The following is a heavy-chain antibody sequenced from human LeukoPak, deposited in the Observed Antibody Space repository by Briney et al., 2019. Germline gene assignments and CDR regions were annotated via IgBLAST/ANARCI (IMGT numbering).Heavy chain of an antibody. CDR2: IYYSGST. D-gene: IGHD3-3*01. J-gene: IGHJ3*02. V-gene: IGHV4-39*01. CDR1: GGSINNVNYY. Sequence: SETLSLTCTVSGGSINNVNYYWGWIRQPPGKGREWIGSIYYSGSTYYDPSLKSRVTISVDTSKNLFSLNVTSVTAADTAVYYCARHVKLQFLEWLPRGAPAFDIWSQGTMVTVSS. CDR3: ARHVKLQFLEWLPRGAPAFDI.